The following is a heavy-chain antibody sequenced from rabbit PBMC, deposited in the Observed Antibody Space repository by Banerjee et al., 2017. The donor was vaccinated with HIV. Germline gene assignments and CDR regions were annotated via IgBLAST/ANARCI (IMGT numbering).Heavy chain of an antibody. J-gene: IGHJ4*01. CDR1: EFDFSIYA. CDR2: ITYGGST. D-gene: IGHD2-1*01. Sequence: QEQLKESGGGLVQPGGSLKLSCKASEFDFSIYAITWVRQAPGKGLEYIGYITYGGSTYYASWVNGRFTISRENTQNTLYLQLNSLTAADTATYFCARDQAGDADYGPYYLNLWGPGTLVTVS. CDR3: ARDQAGDADYGPYYLNL. V-gene: IGHV1S29*01.